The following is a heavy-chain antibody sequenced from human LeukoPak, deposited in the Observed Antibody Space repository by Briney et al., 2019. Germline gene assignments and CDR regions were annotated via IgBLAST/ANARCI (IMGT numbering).Heavy chain of an antibody. Sequence: SVKVSCKASGGTFNNYAISWVRQAPGQGLEWVRGIIPIFTTANYAQKFQGRVTITADKSTNTAYMELSSLRSDDTAVYYCARAVQVTTGGLFDYWGQGTLVTVSS. CDR2: IIPIFTTA. CDR3: ARAVQVTTGGLFDY. CDR1: GGTFNNYA. J-gene: IGHJ4*02. V-gene: IGHV1-69*06. D-gene: IGHD4-17*01.